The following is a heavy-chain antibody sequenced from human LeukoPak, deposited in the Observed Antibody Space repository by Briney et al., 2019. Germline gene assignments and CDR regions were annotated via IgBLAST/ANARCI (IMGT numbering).Heavy chain of an antibody. CDR2: ISYDGSNK. J-gene: IGHJ4*02. CDR1: GFTFSSYA. CDR3: ARETHWRGFDY. D-gene: IGHD1-1*01. Sequence: GGSLRPSCAASGFTFSSYAMHWVRQAPGKGLDWVAVISYDGSNKYYADSVKGRFTISRDNSKNTMYLQMNSLRPEDTAVYYCARETHWRGFDYWGQGTLVTVSS. V-gene: IGHV3-30*04.